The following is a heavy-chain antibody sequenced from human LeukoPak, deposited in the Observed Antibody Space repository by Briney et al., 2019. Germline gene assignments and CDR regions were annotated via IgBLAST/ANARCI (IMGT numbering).Heavy chain of an antibody. D-gene: IGHD3-9*01. V-gene: IGHV3-74*01. CDR2: INSDGSST. CDR1: GFTFSSYW. J-gene: IGHJ4*02. CDR3: AREVRYFALGDY. Sequence: GGSLRLSCAASGFTFSSYWMHWVRQAPGKGLVWVSRINSDGSSTSYADSVKGRFTISRDNAKNTLYLQMNSLRAEDTAVYYCAREVRYFALGDYWGQGTLVTVSS.